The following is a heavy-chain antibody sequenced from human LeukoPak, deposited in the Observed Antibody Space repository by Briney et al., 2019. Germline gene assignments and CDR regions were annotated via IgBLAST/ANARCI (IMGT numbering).Heavy chain of an antibody. D-gene: IGHD6-6*01. J-gene: IGHJ4*02. V-gene: IGHV1-46*01. Sequence: GASVKVSCKASGYTFTSYYMHWVRQAPGQGLEWMGIINPSGGSTSYAQMLQGRVTMTTDTSTSTAYMELRSLRSDDTAVYYCARCGPSIWSLSSSSGPDYWGQGTLVTVSS. CDR3: ARCGPSIWSLSSSSGPDY. CDR1: GYTFTSYY. CDR2: INPSGGST.